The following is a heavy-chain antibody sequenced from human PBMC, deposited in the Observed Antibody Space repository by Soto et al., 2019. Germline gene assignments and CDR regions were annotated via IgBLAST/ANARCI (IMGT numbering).Heavy chain of an antibody. CDR1: GGSISSYY. CDR3: ARGLGTLDP. D-gene: IGHD3-16*01. V-gene: IGHV4-34*01. J-gene: IGHJ5*02. Sequence: PSETLSLTCTVSGGSISSYYWSWIRQPPGKGLEWIGEINHSGSTNYNPSLKSRVTISVDTSKNQFSLKLSSVTAADTAVYYCARGLGTLDPWGQGTLVTVSS. CDR2: INHSGST.